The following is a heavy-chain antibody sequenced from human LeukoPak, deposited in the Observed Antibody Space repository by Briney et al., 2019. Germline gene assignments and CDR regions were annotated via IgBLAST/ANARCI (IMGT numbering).Heavy chain of an antibody. CDR3: AREPGSSRWYAFNI. V-gene: IGHV1-2*02. Sequence: ASVTVSCKASGYTFIGYYMYWVRQAPGQGLEWMGWINPNSGGTNYAQKFQGRVTMTRDTSISTAYMELSRLRSDDTAVYYCAREPGSSRWYAFNIWGQGTMVTVSS. J-gene: IGHJ3*02. D-gene: IGHD6-13*01. CDR2: INPNSGGT. CDR1: GYTFIGYY.